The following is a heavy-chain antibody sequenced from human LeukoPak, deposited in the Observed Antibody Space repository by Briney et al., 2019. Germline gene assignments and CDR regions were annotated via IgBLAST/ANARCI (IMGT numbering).Heavy chain of an antibody. CDR1: GGSFSGYY. J-gene: IGHJ4*02. CDR2: INHSGST. D-gene: IGHD2-15*01. V-gene: IGHV4-34*01. CDR3: ARQSIRGYCSGGSCSIYDY. Sequence: SETLSLTCAVYGGSFSGYYWSWIRQPPGKGLEWIGEINHSGSTNYNPSLKNRVTISVDTSKTHFSLKLSSVTAADTAVYYCARQSIRGYCSGGSCSIYDYWGQGTLVTVSS.